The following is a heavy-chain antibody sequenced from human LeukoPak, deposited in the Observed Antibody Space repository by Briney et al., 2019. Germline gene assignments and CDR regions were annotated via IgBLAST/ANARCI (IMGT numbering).Heavy chain of an antibody. CDR2: ISAYNGDT. J-gene: IGHJ6*02. Sequence: ASVKVSCKASGYTFTSYSISWVRQAPGQGLEWVGGISAYNGDTNYTQKLQGRVTMTTDTSTSTAYMELRSLRSDDTAVYYCAREGDIVVVPAAIDYYYYGMDVWGQGTTVTVSS. V-gene: IGHV1-18*01. CDR3: AREGDIVVVPAAIDYYYYGMDV. CDR1: GYTFTSYS. D-gene: IGHD2-2*01.